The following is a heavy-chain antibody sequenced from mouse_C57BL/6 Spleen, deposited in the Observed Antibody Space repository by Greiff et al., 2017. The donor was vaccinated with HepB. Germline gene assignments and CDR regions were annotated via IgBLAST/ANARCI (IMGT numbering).Heavy chain of an antibody. J-gene: IGHJ3*01. CDR2: INPSNGGT. CDR3: ARSIYYGYPFAY. V-gene: IGHV1-53*01. CDR1: GYTFTSYW. Sequence: QVQLQQPGTELVEPGASVKLSCKASGYTFTSYWMHWVKQRPGQGLEWIGNINPSNGGTNYNEKFKSKATLTVDKSSSTAYMQLSSLTSEDSAVYYCARSIYYGYPFAYWGQGTLVTVSA. D-gene: IGHD2-2*01.